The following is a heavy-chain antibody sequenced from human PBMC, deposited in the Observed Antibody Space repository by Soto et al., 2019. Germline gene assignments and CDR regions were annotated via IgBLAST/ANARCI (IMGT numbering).Heavy chain of an antibody. J-gene: IGHJ6*02. CDR2: INPNSGGT. CDR3: ARGGVLYYYGSGSYYYPTKKYYYYGMDV. V-gene: IGHV1-2*04. Sequence: GASVKVSCKASGYTFTGYYMHWVRQAPGQGLEWMGWINPNSGGTNYAQKFQGWVTMTRDTSISTAYMELSRLRSDDTAVYYCARGGVLYYYGSGSYYYPTKKYYYYGMDVWGQGTTVTVSS. CDR1: GYTFTGYY. D-gene: IGHD3-10*01.